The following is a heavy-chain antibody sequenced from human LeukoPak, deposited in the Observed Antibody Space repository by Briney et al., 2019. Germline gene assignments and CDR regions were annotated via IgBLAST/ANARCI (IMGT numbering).Heavy chain of an antibody. V-gene: IGHV1-24*01. CDR3: ATTPGLRRNWFDP. J-gene: IGHJ5*02. CDR2: FDPEDGET. Sequence: ASVKVSCKASGYTFTSYGISWVRQAPGKGLEWMGGFDPEDGETIYAQKFQGRVTMTEDTSTDTAYMELSSLRSEDTAVYYCATTPGLRRNWFDPWGQGTLVTVSS. CDR1: GYTFTSYG.